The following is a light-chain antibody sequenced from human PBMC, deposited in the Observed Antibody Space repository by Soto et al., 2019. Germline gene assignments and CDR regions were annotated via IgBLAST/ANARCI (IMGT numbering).Light chain of an antibody. CDR2: KAS. CDR1: QSISSW. Sequence: DIQMTQSPSTLSASVGDRVTITCRASQSISSWLAWYQQKTGTAPKLLIYKASSLESGVPSRFSGSGSGTEFSLTISSLQPADFAAYYCQQYSSYSPSTFGQGTKVEIK. J-gene: IGKJ1*01. CDR3: QQYSSYSPST. V-gene: IGKV1-5*03.